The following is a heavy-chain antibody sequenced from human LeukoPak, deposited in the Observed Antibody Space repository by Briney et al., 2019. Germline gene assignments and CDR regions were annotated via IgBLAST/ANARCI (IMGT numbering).Heavy chain of an antibody. CDR3: ARRLAGTEDY. V-gene: IGHV4-39*01. CDR1: GGSISSSSYY. D-gene: IGHD6-13*01. Sequence: SETLSLTCTVSGGSISSSSYYWGWIRQPPGKGLEWIGSIYYSGSTYYNPSLKSRVTISVDTSMNQFSLKLSSVTAAGTAVYYCARRLAGTEDYWGQGTLVTVSS. CDR2: IYYSGST. J-gene: IGHJ4*02.